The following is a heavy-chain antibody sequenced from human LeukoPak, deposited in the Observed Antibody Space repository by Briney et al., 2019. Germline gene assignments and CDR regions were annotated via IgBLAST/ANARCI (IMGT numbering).Heavy chain of an antibody. CDR3: AKDTYSSSSPPGL. Sequence: GGTLRLSCAASGFTFSSYGMSWVRQAPGKGLEWVSAISGSGGSTYYADSVKGRFTISRDNSKNTLYLQMNSLRAEDTAVYYCAKDTYSSSSPPGLWGQGTLVTVSS. D-gene: IGHD6-6*01. V-gene: IGHV3-23*01. CDR1: GFTFSSYG. J-gene: IGHJ4*02. CDR2: ISGSGGST.